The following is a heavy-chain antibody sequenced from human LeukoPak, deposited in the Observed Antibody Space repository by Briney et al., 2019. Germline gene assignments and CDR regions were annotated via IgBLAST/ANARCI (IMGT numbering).Heavy chain of an antibody. V-gene: IGHV3-30*03. CDR2: ISYDGSRK. J-gene: IGHJ4*02. D-gene: IGHD2-21*02. CDR1: GFTFSTYG. CDR3: ARPTHYCGGDCYPPYFDY. Sequence: QPGGSLRLSCAASGFTFSTYGMHWVRQAPGKGLEWVAVISYDGSRKYFADSVKGRFTISRDNSKNTLYLQMNSLRAEDTAVYNCARPTHYCGGDCYPPYFDYWGQGTLVTVSS.